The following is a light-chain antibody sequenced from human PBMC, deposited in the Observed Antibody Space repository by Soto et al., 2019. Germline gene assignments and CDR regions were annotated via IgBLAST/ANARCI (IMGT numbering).Light chain of an antibody. CDR2: DDR. CDR3: QVWDSSSDQVV. Sequence: SYVLTQPPSVSVAPGQTARLTCGGIKIRTKSVHWNQLKPGQAPVLVLYDDRDRPSGIPERFSGSNSGNTATLTISRVEAGDEADYYYQVWDSSSDQVVFGGGTQLTVL. V-gene: IGLV3-21*02. J-gene: IGLJ2*01. CDR1: KIRTKS.